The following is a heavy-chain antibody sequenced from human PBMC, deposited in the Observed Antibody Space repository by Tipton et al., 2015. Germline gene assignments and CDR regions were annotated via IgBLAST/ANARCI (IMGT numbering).Heavy chain of an antibody. D-gene: IGHD3-10*01. Sequence: TLSLTCAVYGGSFSGYFWTWIRQPPGKGLEWIGEINHSGYTNYNPSLKSRVTISVDTSRNQFSLRLSSVTAADTAVYYCARHKDSGTYPLDYWGQGTLVTVSS. J-gene: IGHJ4*02. V-gene: IGHV4-34*01. CDR1: GGSFSGYF. CDR3: ARHKDSGTYPLDY. CDR2: INHSGYT.